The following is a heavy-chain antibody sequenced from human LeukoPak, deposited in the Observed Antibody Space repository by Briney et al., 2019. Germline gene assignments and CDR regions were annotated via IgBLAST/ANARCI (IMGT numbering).Heavy chain of an antibody. CDR3: ARGHRHNSGYDSYYYYYYYMDV. CDR2: IYTSGST. J-gene: IGHJ6*03. V-gene: IGHV4-4*07. Sequence: SETLSLTCTVSGGSISSYYWSWIRQPAGKGLDWIGRIYTSGSTNYNPSLKSRVTMSVDTSKNQFSLKLSSVTAADTAVYYCARGHRHNSGYDSYYYYYYYMDVWGKGTTVTVSS. CDR1: GGSISSYY. D-gene: IGHD5-12*01.